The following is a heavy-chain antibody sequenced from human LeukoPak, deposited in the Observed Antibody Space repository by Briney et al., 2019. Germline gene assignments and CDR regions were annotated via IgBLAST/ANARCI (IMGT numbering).Heavy chain of an antibody. Sequence: GGSLTLSCAASGFTFSSYAMSWVRQAPGKGLEWVSVISGSGGSTYYADSVKGRFTISRDNSKNTLYLQMNSLRAEDTAVYYCAKDANEYRENDSWGQGTLVTVSS. CDR1: GFTFSSYA. J-gene: IGHJ4*02. CDR2: ISGSGGST. D-gene: IGHD2-8*01. CDR3: AKDANEYRENDS. V-gene: IGHV3-23*01.